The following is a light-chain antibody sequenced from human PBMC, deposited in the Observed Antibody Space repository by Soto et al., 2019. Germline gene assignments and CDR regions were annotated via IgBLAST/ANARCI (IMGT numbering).Light chain of an antibody. CDR2: GAS. Sequence: EIVMTQSPVTLSVSPGERATLSCRASQSVSSSYLAWYHQKPGQAPRLLIYGASSRATVIPDRFSGSGSGTDFTLTISRLEPEDFAVYYCQQYGSSPSWTFGQGTKVDIK. J-gene: IGKJ1*01. CDR3: QQYGSSPSWT. CDR1: QSVSSSY. V-gene: IGKV3-20*01.